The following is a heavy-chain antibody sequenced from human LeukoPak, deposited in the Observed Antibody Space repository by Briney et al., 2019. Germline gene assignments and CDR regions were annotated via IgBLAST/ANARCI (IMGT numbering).Heavy chain of an antibody. CDR1: GYTFTGYY. CDR2: INPNSGGT. D-gene: IGHD3-16*01. V-gene: IGHV1-2*02. CDR3: ARGLQYYDYVWGSFRSDY. Sequence: ASVKVSCKASGYTFTGYYMHWVRQAPGQGLEWMGWINPNSGGTNYAQKFQGRVTMTRDTSISTAHMELSRLRSDDTAVYYCARGLQYYDYVWGSFRSDYWGQGTLVTVSS. J-gene: IGHJ4*02.